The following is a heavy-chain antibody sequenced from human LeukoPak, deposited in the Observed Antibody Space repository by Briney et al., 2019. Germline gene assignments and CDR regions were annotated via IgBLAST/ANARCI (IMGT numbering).Heavy chain of an antibody. CDR2: TYYRSKWYN. D-gene: IGHD6-13*01. V-gene: IGHV6-1*01. J-gene: IGHJ5*02. Sequence: SQTLSLTCAISGDSVSSNSAAWNWIRQSPSRGLEWLGRTYYRSKWYNDYAVSVKSRITINPGTSKNQFSLQLNSVTPEDTAVYYCAREQVIAAAGTPFQNWFDPWGQGTLVTVSS. CDR1: GDSVSSNSAA. CDR3: AREQVIAAAGTPFQNWFDP.